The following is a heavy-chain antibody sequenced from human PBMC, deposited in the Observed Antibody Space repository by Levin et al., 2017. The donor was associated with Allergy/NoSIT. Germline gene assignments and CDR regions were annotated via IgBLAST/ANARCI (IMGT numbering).Heavy chain of an antibody. CDR1: GFTFSSYA. CDR3: AKERWVATNPRGYFDY. CDR2: ISGSGGST. J-gene: IGHJ4*02. D-gene: IGHD5-12*01. Sequence: GGSLRLSCAASGFTFSSYAMSWVRQAPGKGLEWVSAISGSGGSTYYADSVKGRFTISRDNSKNTLYLQMNSLRAEDTAVYYCAKERWVATNPRGYFDYWGQGTLVTVSS. V-gene: IGHV3-23*01.